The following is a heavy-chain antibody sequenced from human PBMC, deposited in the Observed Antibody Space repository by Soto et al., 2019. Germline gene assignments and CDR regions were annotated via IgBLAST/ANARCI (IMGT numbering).Heavy chain of an antibody. D-gene: IGHD4-17*01. Sequence: QVQLQESGPGLMKSSQTLSLTCTVSGGSISSGNYYWSWIRQPPGKGLDWIGYIYYSGTTYYNPSLKSRVTMSVDTSSIRFSLKLSSVTAADTAVYYCARLGRDDHGVLPTAFDIWGQGTMVTVSS. J-gene: IGHJ3*02. CDR1: GGSISSGNYY. CDR3: ARLGRDDHGVLPTAFDI. V-gene: IGHV4-30-4*01. CDR2: IYYSGTT.